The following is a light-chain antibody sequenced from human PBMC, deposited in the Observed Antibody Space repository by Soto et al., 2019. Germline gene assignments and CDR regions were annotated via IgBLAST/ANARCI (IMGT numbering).Light chain of an antibody. Sequence: QSVLTQPPSVSGAPGQRVTISCTGSSSNIRAGYDVHWYQQLPGTAPKLLIYGNSNRPSGVPDRFSGSKSGTSASLAITGLQAEDEADYYCQSYDSSLSGSVFGGGTTLTVL. CDR3: QSYDSSLSGSV. V-gene: IGLV1-40*01. CDR2: GNS. J-gene: IGLJ3*02. CDR1: SSNIRAGYD.